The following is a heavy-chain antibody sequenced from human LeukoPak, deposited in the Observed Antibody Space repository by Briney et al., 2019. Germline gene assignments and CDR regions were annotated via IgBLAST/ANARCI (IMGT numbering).Heavy chain of an antibody. V-gene: IGHV3-30*18. Sequence: GGSLRLSCAASGFTFSNAWMSWVRQAPGKGLEWVAVISYDGSNKYYADSVKGRFTISRDNSKNTLYLQMNSLRAEDTAVYYCAKFLRGDRIVATFPVDYWGQGTLVTVSS. CDR1: GFTFSNAW. CDR3: AKFLRGDRIVATFPVDY. J-gene: IGHJ4*02. CDR2: ISYDGSNK. D-gene: IGHD5-12*01.